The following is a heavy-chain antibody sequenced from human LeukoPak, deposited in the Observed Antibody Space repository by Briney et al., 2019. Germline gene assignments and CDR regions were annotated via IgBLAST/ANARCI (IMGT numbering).Heavy chain of an antibody. CDR1: GFTFSSYS. Sequence: GGSLRLSCAASGFTFSSYSMNWVRQAPGKGLEWVSSISSSSSYIYYADSVKGRFTISRDNAKNSLYLQMNSLRAEDTAVYYCARIGSGDAFDIWGQGTTVTVSS. CDR3: ARIGSGDAFDI. V-gene: IGHV3-21*01. J-gene: IGHJ3*02. CDR2: ISSSSSYI.